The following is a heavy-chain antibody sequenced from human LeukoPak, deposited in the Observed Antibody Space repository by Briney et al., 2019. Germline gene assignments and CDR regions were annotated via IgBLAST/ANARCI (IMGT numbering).Heavy chain of an antibody. CDR2: IYYSGST. CDR3: ARDRRWYGLDY. J-gene: IGHJ4*02. CDR1: GGSISSGGYY. Sequence: SETLSLTCTVSGGSISSGGYYWSWIRQHPGKGQEWIGYIYYSGSTYYNPSLKSRVTISVDTSKNQFSLKLSSVTAADTAVYYCARDRRWYGLDYWGQGTLVTVSS. V-gene: IGHV4-31*03. D-gene: IGHD4-23*01.